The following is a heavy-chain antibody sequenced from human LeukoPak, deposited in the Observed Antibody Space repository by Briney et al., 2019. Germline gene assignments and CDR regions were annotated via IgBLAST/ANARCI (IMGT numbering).Heavy chain of an antibody. J-gene: IGHJ6*02. CDR1: GYSFTSYW. CDR3: ARHAVEYSTSYGMDV. CDR2: VYPGGSDT. V-gene: IGHV5-51*01. Sequence: GESLKISCKGSGYSFTSYWIGWVRQMPGKGLEWMGIVYPGGSDTTYSPSFQGQVTISVDKSINTAYLQWSSLKASDTAMYYCARHAVEYSTSYGMDVWGQGTTATVSS. D-gene: IGHD6-6*01.